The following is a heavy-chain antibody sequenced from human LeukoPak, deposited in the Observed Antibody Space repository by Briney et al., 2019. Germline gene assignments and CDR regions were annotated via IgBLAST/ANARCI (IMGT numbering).Heavy chain of an antibody. J-gene: IGHJ6*03. CDR1: EFTFSNYA. V-gene: IGHV3-23*01. CDR2: STGTGYST. D-gene: IGHD1-26*01. Sequence: GGSLRLSCAASEFTFSNYAMSWVRQAPGKGLEWVSGSTGTGYSTYYADSVKGRFTTSRDNSKNTLYLQMNSLRAEDTAVYYCARNPNRSHYRAPYYMDVWGKGTTVTVSS. CDR3: ARNPNRSHYRAPYYMDV.